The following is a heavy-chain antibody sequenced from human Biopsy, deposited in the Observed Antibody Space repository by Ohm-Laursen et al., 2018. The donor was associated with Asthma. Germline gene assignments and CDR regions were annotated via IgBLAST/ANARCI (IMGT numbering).Heavy chain of an antibody. CDR3: AKDERSYYGSDSKYMQPVPLGD. V-gene: IGHV3-30*18. J-gene: IGHJ4*02. CDR1: GFVFSQSG. CDR2: ISSDGSDQ. Sequence: RSLRLSCAASGFVFSQSGMHWVRQAPGKGLEWVALISSDGSDQYFADSVKGRFIISRDNSKNTLYLQMNSLRAEDTAVYYCAKDERSYYGSDSKYMQPVPLGDWGQGTLVIVSA. D-gene: IGHD2-21*01.